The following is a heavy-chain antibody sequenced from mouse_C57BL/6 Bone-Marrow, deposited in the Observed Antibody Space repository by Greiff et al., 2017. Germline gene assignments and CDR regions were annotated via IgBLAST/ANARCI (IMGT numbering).Heavy chain of an antibody. J-gene: IGHJ3*01. CDR1: GFNIKSTY. CDR2: IDPANGNT. V-gene: IGHV14-3*01. CDR3: APYSNSWFAY. D-gene: IGHD2-5*01. Sequence: VQLQQSVAELVRPGASVKLSCTASGFNIKSTYMHWVKQRPEQGLEWIGRIDPANGNTKYAPTFQGKATITADTSSNPAYLQLSSLTSEDTAIYYCAPYSNSWFAYWGQGTLVTVSS.